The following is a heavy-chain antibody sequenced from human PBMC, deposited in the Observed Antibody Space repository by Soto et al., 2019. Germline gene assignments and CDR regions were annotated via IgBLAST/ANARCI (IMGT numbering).Heavy chain of an antibody. V-gene: IGHV3-21*01. D-gene: IGHD2-2*01. CDR2: ISKSDYT. CDR3: AREDSIIIPAVSDF. CDR1: GFAFNNYG. J-gene: IGHJ4*02. Sequence: PGGSLRLSCTVSGFAFNNYGINWVRQAPGKGLEWVSSISKSDYTYYSDSVTGRFTISRDNAKNSVSLQMNTLRVEDTAVYYCAREDSIIIPAVSDFCGQGTLVTASS.